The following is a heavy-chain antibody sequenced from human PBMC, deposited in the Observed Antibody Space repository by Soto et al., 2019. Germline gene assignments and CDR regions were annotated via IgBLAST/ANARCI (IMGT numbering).Heavy chain of an antibody. D-gene: IGHD6-6*01. V-gene: IGHV1-2*04. Sequence: ASVKVSCKASGYTFTGYYMHWVRQAPGQGLEWMGWINPNSGGTNYAQKFQGWVTMTRDTSISTAYMELSRLRSDDTAVYYCARELAARPTDPYYGMDGWGQGTTVTVSS. J-gene: IGHJ6*02. CDR3: ARELAARPTDPYYGMDG. CDR2: INPNSGGT. CDR1: GYTFTGYY.